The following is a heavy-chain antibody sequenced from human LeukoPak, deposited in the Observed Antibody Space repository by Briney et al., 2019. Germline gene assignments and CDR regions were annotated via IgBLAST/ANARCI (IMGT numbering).Heavy chain of an antibody. V-gene: IGHV3-48*03. CDR2: ISSSGSTI. CDR3: ARDRRRWSTNGVTDY. D-gene: IGHD2-8*01. CDR1: GFTFSSYE. Sequence: GGSLRLSCAASGFTFSSYEMNWVRQAPGKGLEWVSYISSSGSTIYYADSVKGRFTISRDNAKNSLYLQMNSLRAEDTAVYYCARDRRRWSTNGVTDYWGQGTLVTVSS. J-gene: IGHJ4*02.